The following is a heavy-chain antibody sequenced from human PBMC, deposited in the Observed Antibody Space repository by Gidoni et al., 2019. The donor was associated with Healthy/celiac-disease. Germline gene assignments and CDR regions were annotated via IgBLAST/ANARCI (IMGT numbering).Heavy chain of an antibody. Sequence: QVQLQESGPGLVKPSQTLSLTCTVSGGSIRSGDYSWSWIRQPPGKVLEWIGYIYYSGSTYYNPSLKSRVTISVDTSKNQFSLKLSSVTAADTAVYYCARDAYYYDSSGYRYYYYGMDVWGQGTTVTVSS. CDR2: IYYSGST. CDR1: GGSIRSGDYS. J-gene: IGHJ6*02. V-gene: IGHV4-30-4*01. D-gene: IGHD3-22*01. CDR3: ARDAYYYDSSGYRYYYYGMDV.